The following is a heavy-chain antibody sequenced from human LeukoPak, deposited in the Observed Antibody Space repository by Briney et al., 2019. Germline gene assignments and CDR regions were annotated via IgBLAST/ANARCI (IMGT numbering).Heavy chain of an antibody. CDR1: GGTFSSYA. CDR3: ARVGYSSSWSLGYFDY. J-gene: IGHJ4*02. CDR2: IIPILGIA. V-gene: IGHV1-69*04. D-gene: IGHD6-13*01. Sequence: SVKVSCKASGGTFSSYAISWVRQAPGQGLEWMGRIIPILGIANYAQKFQGRVTITADKSTSTAYMELSSLRSEDTAVYYCARVGYSSSWSLGYFDYWGQGTLVTVSS.